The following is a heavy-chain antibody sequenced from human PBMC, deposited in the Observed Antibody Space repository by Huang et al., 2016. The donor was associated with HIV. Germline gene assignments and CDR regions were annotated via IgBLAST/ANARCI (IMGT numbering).Heavy chain of an antibody. CDR1: TFWFGAYW. V-gene: IGHV3-7*01. Sequence: VESGGRLVQPGGSIRLSCVGSTFWFGAYWMSWVCQSPGEGLEWGANIKQDESEKNDVASVKGRFNISRDNAKKVLFLEINNVRAEEAATYYYATKTAAMDIWGQGTTVTVS. CDR3: ATKTAAMDI. J-gene: IGHJ6*02. CDR2: IKQDESEK. D-gene: IGHD2-8*01.